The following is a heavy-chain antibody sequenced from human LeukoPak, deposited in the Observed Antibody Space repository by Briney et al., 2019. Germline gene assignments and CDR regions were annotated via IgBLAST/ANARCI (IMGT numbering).Heavy chain of an antibody. CDR1: GFTFSSYA. V-gene: IGHV3-64*01. J-gene: IGHJ4*02. Sequence: PGGSLRLSCAASGFTFSSYAMHWVRQAPGRGLEYVSAISSNGGSTYYANSVKGRFTISRDNSKNTLYLQMGSLRAEDMAVYYCARTGDYVVGYFDYWGQGTQVTVSS. CDR2: ISSNGGST. D-gene: IGHD4-17*01. CDR3: ARTGDYVVGYFDY.